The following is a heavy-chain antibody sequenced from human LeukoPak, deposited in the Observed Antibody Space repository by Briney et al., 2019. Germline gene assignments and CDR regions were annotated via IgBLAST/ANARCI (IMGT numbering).Heavy chain of an antibody. J-gene: IGHJ4*02. CDR3: SREIGAFCPFGY. D-gene: IGHD3-16*01. V-gene: IGHV4/OR15-8*02. Sequence: PSETLSLTCGVSGGSIRSTNWWSWVRQPPGQGLEWIGEISLSGQTNFNPSLNGRVTMSLDESRNQLSLKLTSVTAADTAIYYCSREIGAFCPFGYWGQGTLVIVPP. CDR2: ISLSGQT. CDR1: GGSIRSTNW.